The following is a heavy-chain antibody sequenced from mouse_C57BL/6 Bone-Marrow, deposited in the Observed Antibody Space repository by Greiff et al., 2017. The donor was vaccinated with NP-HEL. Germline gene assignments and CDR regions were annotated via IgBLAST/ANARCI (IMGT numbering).Heavy chain of an antibody. CDR2: INPYNGDT. J-gene: IGHJ1*03. CDR1: GYSFTGYF. Sequence: EVQRVESGPELVKPGDSVKISCKASGYSFTGYFMNWVMQSHGKSLEWIGRINPYNGDTFYNQKFKGKATLTVDKSSSTAHMELRSLTSEDSAVYYCARTDYWYFDVWGTGTTVTVSS. V-gene: IGHV1-20*01. CDR3: ARTDYWYFDV.